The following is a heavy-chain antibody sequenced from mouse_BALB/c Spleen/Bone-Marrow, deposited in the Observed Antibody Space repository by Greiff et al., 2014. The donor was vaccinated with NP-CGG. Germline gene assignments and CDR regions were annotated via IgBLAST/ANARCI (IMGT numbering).Heavy chain of an antibody. J-gene: IGHJ4*01. V-gene: IGHV3-2*02. CDR3: ARYYGSSYYAMDY. CDR1: GYSITSDYA. CDR2: ISYSGST. D-gene: IGHD1-1*01. Sequence: DVKLVESGPGLVKPSQSLSLTCTVTGYSITSDYAWNWIRQFPGNKLEWMGHISYSGSTSYNPSLKSRISITRDTPKNQFFLQLNSVTTEDTATYYCARYYGSSYYAMDYWGQGTSVTVSS.